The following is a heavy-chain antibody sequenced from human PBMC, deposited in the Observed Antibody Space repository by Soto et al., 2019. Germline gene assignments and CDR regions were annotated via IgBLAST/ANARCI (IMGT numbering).Heavy chain of an antibody. D-gene: IGHD3-10*01. V-gene: IGHV3-9*01. Sequence: GGSLRLSCAASGFTFDDYAMHWVRQAPGKGLEWVSGISWNSGRVAYADSVKGRFTLSRDNAKNSLYLQMNSLRPEDTALYYCVKDKEPGRFGELTIDYWGQGTLVTVSS. J-gene: IGHJ4*02. CDR2: ISWNSGRV. CDR1: GFTFDDYA. CDR3: VKDKEPGRFGELTIDY.